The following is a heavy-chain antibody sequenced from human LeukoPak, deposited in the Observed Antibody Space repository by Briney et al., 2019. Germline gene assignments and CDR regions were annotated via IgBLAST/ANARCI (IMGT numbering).Heavy chain of an antibody. V-gene: IGHV1-24*01. J-gene: IGHJ4*02. CDR1: GYTLTELS. CDR3: ATGGFDDRFPFDY. D-gene: IGHD3-3*01. CDR2: FDPEDGET. Sequence: PRASVTVSCKVSGYTLTELSMHWVRQAPGKGLEWMGGFDPEDGETIYAQQFRGRVTMTEDTSTDTAYMELSSLRSEDTAVYYCATGGFDDRFPFDYWGQGTLVTVSS.